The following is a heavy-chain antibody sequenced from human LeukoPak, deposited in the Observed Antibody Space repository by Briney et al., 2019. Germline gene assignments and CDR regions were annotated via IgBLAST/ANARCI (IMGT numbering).Heavy chain of an antibody. CDR3: ARGSFYFDY. V-gene: IGHV3-21*01. CDR2: ISGSSSDI. J-gene: IGHJ4*02. CDR1: GFTFSSYA. Sequence: GGSLRISCAASGFTFSSYAMNWVRQAPGKGLEWVSSISGSSSDIYYADSVKGRLTISRDNAKNSLYLQMNSLRAEDTAVYYCARGSFYFDYWVQATLVTVSS.